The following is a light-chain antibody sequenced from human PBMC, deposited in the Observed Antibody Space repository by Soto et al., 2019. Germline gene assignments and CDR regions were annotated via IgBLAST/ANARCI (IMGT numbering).Light chain of an antibody. V-gene: IGKV2-30*01. J-gene: IGKJ2*01. Sequence: DVVVTQSPHCLPVTVGQPASISCRSSQSLVNSDANISLNWCQERPGQSPRRLIYEVSKRDSGVPDRFGGNGSGTDFTLRITRVEAEDFRLLLRPRSSFGQGTKLEI. CDR3: PRSS. CDR2: EVS. CDR1: QSLVNSDANIS.